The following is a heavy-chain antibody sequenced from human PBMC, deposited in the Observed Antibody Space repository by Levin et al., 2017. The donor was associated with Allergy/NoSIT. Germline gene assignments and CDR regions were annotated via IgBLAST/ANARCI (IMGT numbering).Heavy chain of an antibody. CDR3: ARDRSGYSRYDY. J-gene: IGHJ4*02. CDR1: GGSISSGGYY. CDR2: IYYSRST. V-gene: IGHV4-31*03. Sequence: SQTLSLTCTVSGGSISSGGYYWSWIRQHPGKGLEWIGYIYYSRSTYYNPSLKSRVTISIDTSKNQFSLNLSSVTAADTAVYYCARDRSGYSRYDYWGQGTLVTVSS. D-gene: IGHD5-12*01.